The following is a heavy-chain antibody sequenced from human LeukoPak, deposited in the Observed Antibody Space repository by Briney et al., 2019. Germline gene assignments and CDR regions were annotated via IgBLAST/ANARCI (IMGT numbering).Heavy chain of an antibody. V-gene: IGHV4-34*01. CDR3: ARSCIVVVTAGFDY. CDR2: INHSGST. Sequence: SETLSLTCAVYGGSFSGYYWSWIRQPPGKGLEWIGEINHSGSTNYNPSLKSRVTISVDTSKNQFSLKLSSVTAADTAVYYCARSCIVVVTAGFDYWGQGTLVTVSS. CDR1: GGSFSGYY. J-gene: IGHJ4*02. D-gene: IGHD2-21*02.